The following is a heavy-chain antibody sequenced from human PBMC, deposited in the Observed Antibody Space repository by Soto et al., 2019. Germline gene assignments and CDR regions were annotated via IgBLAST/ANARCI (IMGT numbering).Heavy chain of an antibody. D-gene: IGHD3-3*01. V-gene: IGHV5-51*01. CDR3: ARHAYDFWSGHPNPRYYYGMDV. CDR1: GYSFTSYW. Sequence: GESLKISCKDSGYSFTSYWIGWVRQMPGKGLEWMGIIYPGDSNTRYSPSLQGQVTISVDKSISTAYLQWSSLKATDTAMYYCARHAYDFWSGHPNPRYYYGMDVWGQGTTVTVSS. J-gene: IGHJ6*02. CDR2: IYPGDSNT.